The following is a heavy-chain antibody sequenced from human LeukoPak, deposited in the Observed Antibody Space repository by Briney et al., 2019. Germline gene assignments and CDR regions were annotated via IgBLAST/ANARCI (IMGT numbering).Heavy chain of an antibody. CDR3: ARIEYENQVKR. CDR1: GFTFSTYS. J-gene: IGHJ4*02. V-gene: IGHV3-21*01. Sequence: GSALRLFCAASGFTFSTYSMNWVRQAPGKGLEWVSAISSNSHYIYYDASVKGRFTISRDNAKNSLSLQMNSLTAEDTAVYYCARIEYENQVKRWGQGTLVTVSS. D-gene: IGHD2/OR15-2a*01. CDR2: ISSNSHYI.